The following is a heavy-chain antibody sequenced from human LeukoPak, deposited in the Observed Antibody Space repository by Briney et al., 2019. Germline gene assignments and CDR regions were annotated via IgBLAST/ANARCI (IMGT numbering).Heavy chain of an antibody. D-gene: IGHD1-26*01. J-gene: IGHJ4*02. V-gene: IGHV3-66*01. CDR2: VYSGGST. CDR3: ATADSGSYYSGFDY. Sequence: PGGSLRLSCAASKFTFSDYSMSWVRQAPGKGLEWVSVVYSGGSTHYADSVKGRFTISRDNSKNTLYLHMNSLRAEDTAVYYCATADSGSYYSGFDYWGQGTLVTVSS. CDR1: KFTFSDYS.